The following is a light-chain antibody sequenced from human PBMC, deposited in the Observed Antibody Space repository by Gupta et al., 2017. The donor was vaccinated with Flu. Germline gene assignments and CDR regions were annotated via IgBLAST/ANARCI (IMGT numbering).Light chain of an antibody. CDR2: EDN. Sequence: SSDLTQPPSVSVSPGQTARITCSGDALPKKFAFWYQQKSGQAPGLVIYEDNKRASGIPERFSGSSSGTMATLTISGAQVEDEADYFCYSTDSSGNYGVFGGGTKLTVL. J-gene: IGLJ2*01. V-gene: IGLV3-10*01. CDR1: ALPKKF. CDR3: YSTDSSGNYGV.